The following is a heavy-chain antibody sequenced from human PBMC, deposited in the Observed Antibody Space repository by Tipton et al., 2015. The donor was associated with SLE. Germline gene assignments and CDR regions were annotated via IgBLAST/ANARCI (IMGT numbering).Heavy chain of an antibody. D-gene: IGHD1-1*01. CDR3: ARVPHWANDGFDI. CDR1: GFDFGIYD. CDR2: ISGSGSTM. V-gene: IGHV3-48*03. Sequence: SLRLSCAASGFDFGIYDMYWVRQAPGKGLEWLSYISGSGSTMFYADSVKGRFTISRDNAENSLYLQMSSLRVDDTAVYYCARVPHWANDGFDIWGQGTMVSVS. J-gene: IGHJ3*02.